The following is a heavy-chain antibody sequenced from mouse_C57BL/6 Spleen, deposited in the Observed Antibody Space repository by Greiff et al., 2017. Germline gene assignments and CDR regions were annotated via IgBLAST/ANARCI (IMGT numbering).Heavy chain of an antibody. V-gene: IGHV1-39*01. CDR3: AILYYSNYVDY. Sequence: EVNLVESGPELVKPGASVKISCKASGYSFTDYNMNWVKQSNGKSLEWIGVINPNYGTTSYNQKFKGKATLTVDQSSSTAYMQLNSLTSEDSAVYYCAILYYSNYVDYWGQGTTLTVSS. CDR1: GYSFTDYN. J-gene: IGHJ2*01. D-gene: IGHD2-5*01. CDR2: INPNYGTT.